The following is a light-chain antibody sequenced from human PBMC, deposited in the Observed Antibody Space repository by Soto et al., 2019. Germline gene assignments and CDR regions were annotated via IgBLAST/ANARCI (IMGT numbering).Light chain of an antibody. CDR1: SFNIGTNA. J-gene: IGLJ3*02. CDR3: AVWDDSLNGWV. Sequence: QPALTQPPSAAGTPGQRVTISCSGSSFNIGTNAVNWCQQLPGTAPRLLIYSNDQRPPGVPDRFPGSKSGTSASLGISGLQSEDEADYFCAVWDDSLNGWVFGGGTQLTVL. V-gene: IGLV1-44*01. CDR2: SND.